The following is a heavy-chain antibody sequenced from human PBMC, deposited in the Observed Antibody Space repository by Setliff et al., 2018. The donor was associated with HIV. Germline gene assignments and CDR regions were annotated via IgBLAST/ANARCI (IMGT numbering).Heavy chain of an antibody. V-gene: IGHV3-66*02. CDR1: GFTVSSNY. CDR3: ASEGYYYDSSGYWGY. Sequence: HPGGSLRLSCAASGFTVSSNYMSWVRQAPGKGLEWVSVIYSGGSTYYADSVKGRFTISRDNSKNTLYLQMNGVRAEDRAVCYCASEGYYYDSSGYWGYWGQGTLVTVSS. D-gene: IGHD3-22*01. J-gene: IGHJ4*02. CDR2: IYSGGST.